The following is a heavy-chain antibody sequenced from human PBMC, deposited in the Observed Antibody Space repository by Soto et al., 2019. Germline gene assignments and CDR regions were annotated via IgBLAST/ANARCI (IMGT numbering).Heavy chain of an antibody. CDR1: GFTFSNAW. D-gene: IGHD5-12*01. Sequence: PGGSLRLSCAASGFTFSNAWMSWFRQAPGKGLEWVGFIRSKAYGGTTEYAASVKGRFTISRDDSKSIAYLQMNSLKTEDTAVYYCTRVGRRGYSGYDSFAWGQGTLVTVSS. V-gene: IGHV3-49*03. CDR3: TRVGRRGYSGYDSFA. CDR2: IRSKAYGGTT. J-gene: IGHJ5*02.